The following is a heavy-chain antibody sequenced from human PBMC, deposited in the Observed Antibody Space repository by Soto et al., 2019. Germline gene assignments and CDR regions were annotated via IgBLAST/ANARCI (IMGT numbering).Heavy chain of an antibody. CDR2: INHSGTT. D-gene: IGHD2-15*01. CDR1: GGSVSGYF. V-gene: IGHV4-34*01. J-gene: IGHJ4*02. CDR3: ARRYCSDSYCSYFDY. Sequence: TSETLSLTCAVYGGSVSGYFWSWIRQPPGKGLEWIGEINHSGTTSYSPSLDSRVTTSVDTSKNQFSLRLSSVTAADTAIYYCARRYCSDSYCSYFDYWRRGTLVTVSS.